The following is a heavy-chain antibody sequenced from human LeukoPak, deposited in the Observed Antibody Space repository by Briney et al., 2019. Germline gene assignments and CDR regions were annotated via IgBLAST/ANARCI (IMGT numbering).Heavy chain of an antibody. CDR2: IYYSEST. V-gene: IGHV4-59*01. CDR3: ARVTEKNYYYYMDV. Sequence: SETLSPTCTVSGGSISSYYWSWIRQPPGKGLEWIGYIYYSESTNYNPSLKSRVTISVDTSKNQFSLKLSSVTAADTAVYYCARVTEKNYYYYMDVWGKGTTVTISS. CDR1: GGSISSYY. J-gene: IGHJ6*03.